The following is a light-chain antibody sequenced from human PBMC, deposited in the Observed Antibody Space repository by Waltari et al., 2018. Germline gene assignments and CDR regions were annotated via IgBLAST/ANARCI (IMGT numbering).Light chain of an antibody. CDR1: SSSIGSNA. V-gene: IGLV1-44*01. CDR3: ATWDDSLNGYV. J-gene: IGLJ1*01. CDR2: INN. Sequence: QSVLTQPPSASGTPGQRVTISCSGSSSSIGSNAVNWYRQLPGAAPKLLVWINNLVPAWVPDMFSGSKSGTSASLAISGLQAEDEADFYCATWDDSLNGYVFGTGTKVTVL.